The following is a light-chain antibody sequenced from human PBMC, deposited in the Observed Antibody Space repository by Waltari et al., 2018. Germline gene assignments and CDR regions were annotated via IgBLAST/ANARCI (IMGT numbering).Light chain of an antibody. CDR2: YVT. CDR3: SSQTPDGVVL. Sequence: QSALTQPAPVSGPPGPSITISFTGIGVAIGASDFVSWYQHNPGRAPHVILYYVTNRPAGMSARFSASKSADTASLTISGLQAEDEGDYYCSSQTPDGVVLFGGGTRVTVL. J-gene: IGLJ3*02. V-gene: IGLV2-14*03. CDR1: GVAIGASDF.